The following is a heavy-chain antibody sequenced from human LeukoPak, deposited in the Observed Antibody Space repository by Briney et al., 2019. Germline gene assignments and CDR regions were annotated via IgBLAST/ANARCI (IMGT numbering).Heavy chain of an antibody. CDR3: ARSIPYGTTWYGRSDY. CDR2: IKPDGTTK. CDR1: GFPFSSYS. V-gene: IGHV3-7*03. D-gene: IGHD6-13*01. J-gene: IGHJ4*02. Sequence: RGSLRLSCAASGFPFSSYSMTWVRQAPGKGLEWVANIKPDGTTKFYVDSVKGRFTISRDNALNSLYLQMNSLRAEGTAIYYCARSIPYGTTWYGRSDYWGQGTLVTVSS.